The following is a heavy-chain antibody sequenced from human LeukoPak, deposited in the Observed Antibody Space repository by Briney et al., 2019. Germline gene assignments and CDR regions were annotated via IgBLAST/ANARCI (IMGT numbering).Heavy chain of an antibody. CDR3: ARASGYSQRGQGALDP. CDR2: IWYDGSNK. J-gene: IGHJ5*02. V-gene: IGHV3-33*08. Sequence: GGSLRLSCAASGFTFSSYWMSWVRQAPGKGLEWVAVIWYDGSNKYYADSVKGRFTISRDNSKNTLYLQMNSLRAEDTAVYYCARASGYSQRGQGALDPWGQGTLVTVSS. D-gene: IGHD5-18*01. CDR1: GFTFSSYW.